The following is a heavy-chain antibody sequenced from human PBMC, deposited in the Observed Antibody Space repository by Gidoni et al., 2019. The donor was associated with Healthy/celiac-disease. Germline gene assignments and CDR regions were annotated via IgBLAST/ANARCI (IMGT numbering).Heavy chain of an antibody. J-gene: IGHJ5*02. D-gene: IGHD6-13*01. CDR2: IYYSGST. V-gene: IGHV4-39*07. Sequence: QLQLQESGPGLVKPSETLSLTCTVSGGSISSSRYYWGWIRQPPGKGLEWIGSIYYSGSTYYTPSLKSRVTISVDTSKNQFSLKLSSVTAADTAVYYCAREFYELAAAGLNWFDPWGQGTLVTVSS. CDR3: AREFYELAAAGLNWFDP. CDR1: GGSISSSRYY.